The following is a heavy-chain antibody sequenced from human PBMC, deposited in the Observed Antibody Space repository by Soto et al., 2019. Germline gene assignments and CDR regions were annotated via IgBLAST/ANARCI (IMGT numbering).Heavy chain of an antibody. D-gene: IGHD6-6*01. V-gene: IGHV1-8*01. CDR1: ECTFTSYD. J-gene: IGHJ4*02. CDR2: MNPNSDNT. Sequence: QVQLVQSGAEVRKPGASVKVACKASECTFTSYDINWLRQTTGEGLVWMGWMNPNSDNTIYAPKFQGRVTMTRNTSTNTAYMELRSLTSDDTAVYYCAIVKYILNVPEPLDSWGQGTLVTVSS. CDR3: AIVKYILNVPEPLDS.